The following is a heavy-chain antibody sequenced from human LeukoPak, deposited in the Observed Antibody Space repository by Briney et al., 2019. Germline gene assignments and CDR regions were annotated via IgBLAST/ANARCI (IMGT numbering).Heavy chain of an antibody. V-gene: IGHV3-7*03. CDR3: ARDSYDYVWGSYRTPYFDY. CDR1: GFTFTTYW. D-gene: IGHD3-16*02. J-gene: IGHJ4*02. CDR2: INQDGTEK. Sequence: PGGSLRLSCAASGFTFTTYWMTWVRQAPGKGLEWVANINQDGTEKYYVDSVKGRFTISRDNAKNSLYLQMNSLRAEDTAVYYCARDSYDYVWGSYRTPYFDYWGQGTLVTVSS.